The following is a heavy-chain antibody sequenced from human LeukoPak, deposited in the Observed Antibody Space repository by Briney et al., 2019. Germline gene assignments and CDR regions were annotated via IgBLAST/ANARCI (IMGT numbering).Heavy chain of an antibody. CDR3: ARDWVGYYYDSSGYYYEEGEVDY. CDR1: GFTFSSYW. V-gene: IGHV3-74*01. J-gene: IGHJ4*02. D-gene: IGHD3-22*01. CDR2: INSDGSST. Sequence: GGSLRLSCAASGFTFSSYWMHWVRHAPGKGLVWVSRINSDGSSTSYADSVKGRFTISRDNAKNSLYLQMNSLRAEDTAVYYCARDWVGYYYDSSGYYYEEGEVDYWGQGTLVTVSS.